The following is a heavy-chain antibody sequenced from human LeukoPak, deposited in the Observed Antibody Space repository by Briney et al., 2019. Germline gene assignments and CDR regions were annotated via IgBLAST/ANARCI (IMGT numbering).Heavy chain of an antibody. V-gene: IGHV3-23*01. Sequence: PGGSLRLSCAASGITFITSAMSWVRQAPGKGLEWVSAISGSGGSTYYADSVKGRFTISRDNSKNTLHLRMNSLRAEDTAVYYCAKVDPYYYGMDVWGQGTTVTVSS. J-gene: IGHJ6*02. D-gene: IGHD3-9*01. CDR2: ISGSGGST. CDR3: AKVDPYYYGMDV. CDR1: GITFITSA.